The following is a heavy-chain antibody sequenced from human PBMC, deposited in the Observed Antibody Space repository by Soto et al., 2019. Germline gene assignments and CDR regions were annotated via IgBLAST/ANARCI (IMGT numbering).Heavy chain of an antibody. Sequence: HPGGSLRLSCAASGFTFSSHTMSWVRQAPGKGLEWVSTIDHSVIDKYCPDSVRGRFTISRDNSRNTLDLQMNSLRAEDTALYFCVSWVSAIFDYWGQGTLVTVSS. D-gene: IGHD2-8*01. CDR3: VSWVSAIFDY. V-gene: IGHV3-23*01. CDR2: IDHSVIDK. CDR1: GFTFSSHT. J-gene: IGHJ4*02.